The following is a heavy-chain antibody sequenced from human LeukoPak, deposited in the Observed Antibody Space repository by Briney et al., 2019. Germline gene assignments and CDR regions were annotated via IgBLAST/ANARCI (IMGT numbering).Heavy chain of an antibody. CDR2: INHSGST. D-gene: IGHD2-21*01. Sequence: SETLSLTCAVYGGSFSGYYWSWIRQPPGKGLEWIGEINHSGSTNYNPSLKSRVTISVDTSKNQFSLKLSSVTAADTAVYYCARDASYCVDGRCYEGLNWYDAWGQGTLVTVSS. V-gene: IGHV4-34*01. J-gene: IGHJ5*02. CDR3: ARDASYCVDGRCYEGLNWYDA. CDR1: GGSFSGYY.